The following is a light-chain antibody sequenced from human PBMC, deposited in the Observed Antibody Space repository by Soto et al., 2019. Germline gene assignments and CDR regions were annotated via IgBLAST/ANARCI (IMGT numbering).Light chain of an antibody. CDR3: XQRXNWPPYT. CDR2: DAS. CDR1: QSVSSY. V-gene: IGKV3-11*01. J-gene: IGKJ2*01. Sequence: EIVLTQSPATLSLSPGERATLSCRASQSVSSYLAWYQQKPGQAPRLLIYDASNRATGIPARFSGSGSGTDFTLTISSLEPEDXAVYXXXQRXNWPPYTFGQGTKLEIK.